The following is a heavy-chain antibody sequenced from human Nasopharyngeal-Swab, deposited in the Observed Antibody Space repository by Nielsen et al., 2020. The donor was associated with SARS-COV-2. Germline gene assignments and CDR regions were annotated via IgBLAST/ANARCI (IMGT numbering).Heavy chain of an antibody. D-gene: IGHD5-18*01. CDR1: GFTFSSYA. V-gene: IGHV3-30-3*01. CDR3: ARDESRGYSYGPNDY. CDR2: ISYDGSNK. Sequence: GGSLRLSCAASGFTFSSYAMHWVRQAPGKGLEWVAVISYDGSNKYYADSVKGRFTISRDNSKNTLYLQMHSLRAEDTAVYYCARDESRGYSYGPNDYWGQGTLVTVSS. J-gene: IGHJ4*02.